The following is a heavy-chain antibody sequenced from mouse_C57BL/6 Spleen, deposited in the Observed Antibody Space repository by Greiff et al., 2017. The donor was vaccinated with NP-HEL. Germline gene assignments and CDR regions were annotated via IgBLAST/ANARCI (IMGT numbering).Heavy chain of an antibody. D-gene: IGHD1-1*01. CDR3: ATVVPYYYAMDY. Sequence: EVKLLESGPGLVKPSQSLSLTCSVTGYSTTSGYYWNWIRQFPGNKLEWMGYISYDGSNNYNPSLKNRISITRDTSKNQFFLKLNSVTTEDTATYYCATVVPYYYAMDYWGQGTSVTVSS. CDR2: ISYDGSN. J-gene: IGHJ4*01. V-gene: IGHV3-6*01. CDR1: GYSTTSGYY.